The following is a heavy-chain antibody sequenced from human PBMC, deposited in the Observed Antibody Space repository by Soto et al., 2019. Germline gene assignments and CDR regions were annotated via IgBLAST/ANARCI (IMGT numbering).Heavy chain of an antibody. CDR2: IYYSGST. CDR3: ARSPEDVFTIFGVVIIGWFDP. V-gene: IGHV4-39*01. J-gene: IGHJ5*02. Sequence: SETLSLTCTVSGGSISSSSYYWGWIRQPPGKGLEWIGSIYYSGSTYYNPSLKSRVTISVDTSKNQFSLKLSSVTAADTAVYYCARSPEDVFTIFGVVIIGWFDPWGQGTLVTVSS. CDR1: GGSISSSSYY. D-gene: IGHD3-3*01.